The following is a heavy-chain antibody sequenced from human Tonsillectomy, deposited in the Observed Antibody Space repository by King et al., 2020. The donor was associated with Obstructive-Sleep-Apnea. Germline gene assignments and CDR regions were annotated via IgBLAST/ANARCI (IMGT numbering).Heavy chain of an antibody. CDR2: IYYSGST. Sequence: QLQESGPGLVKPSETLSLTCTVSGGSISSSSYYWGWIRQPPGKGLEWIGSIYYSGSTYYNPSLKSRVTISVDTSKNQFSLKLSCGTASDTAVYYCARQGGYYGSGSLGAFDIWGQGTMVTVSS. D-gene: IGHD3-10*01. CDR3: ARQGGYYGSGSLGAFDI. V-gene: IGHV4-39*01. CDR1: GGSISSSSYY. J-gene: IGHJ3*02.